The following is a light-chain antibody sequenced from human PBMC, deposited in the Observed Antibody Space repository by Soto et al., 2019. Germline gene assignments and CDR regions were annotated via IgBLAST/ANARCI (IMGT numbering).Light chain of an antibody. CDR2: DVS. V-gene: IGLV2-11*01. J-gene: IGLJ2*01. Sequence: QSVLTQPRSVSGSPGQSVTISCTGTSSVVGGYNYVSWYQQHPGKAPKLMIYDVSKRPSGVPDRFSGSKSGNTASLTISGLQAEDEADYYCCSYAGSYTPVVFGGGTKLTVL. CDR1: SSVVGGYNY. CDR3: CSYAGSYTPVV.